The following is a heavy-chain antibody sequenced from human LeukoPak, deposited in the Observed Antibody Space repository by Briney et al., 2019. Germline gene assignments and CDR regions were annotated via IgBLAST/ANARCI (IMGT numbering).Heavy chain of an antibody. V-gene: IGHV3-21*01. J-gene: IGHJ6*02. CDR1: GFTFSSYS. Sequence: GGSLRLSCAASGFTFSSYSMNWVRQAPGKGLEWVSSISSSSSYIYYADSVKGRFTISRDNAKNSLYLQMNSLRAEDTAVYYCARDQSSSWYDYYYYYGMDVWGHGTTVTVSS. CDR3: ARDQSSSWYDYYYYYGMDV. D-gene: IGHD6-13*01. CDR2: ISSSSSYI.